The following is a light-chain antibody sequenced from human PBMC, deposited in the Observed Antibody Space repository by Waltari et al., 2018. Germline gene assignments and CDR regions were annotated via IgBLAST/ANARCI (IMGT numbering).Light chain of an antibody. V-gene: IGKV3-11*01. CDR2: EAA. CDR3: QHRSDWPLT. Sequence: GRAREGVSRTLCTYQPKPGQDPSLLIYEAANRATGIPARFSGSGSGTDFTLTISSLEPEDFSVYCCQHRSDWPLTFGGGTKVEIK. J-gene: IGKJ4*01. CDR1: EGVSRT.